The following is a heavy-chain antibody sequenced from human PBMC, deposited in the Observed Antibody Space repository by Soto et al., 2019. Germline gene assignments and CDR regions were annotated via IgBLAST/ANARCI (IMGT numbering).Heavy chain of an antibody. CDR3: ARGGGYSYGCDY. Sequence: GESLKISCQGSGYNFSNYWIAWVRQMPGKGLEWMGFIYPGDSDTRYNPSFQGQVTIAADKSVNTAYLQWSSLKASDTAMYYCARGGGYSYGCDYWGQGTLVTVSS. CDR2: IYPGDSDT. J-gene: IGHJ4*02. V-gene: IGHV5-51*01. CDR1: GYNFSNYW. D-gene: IGHD5-18*01.